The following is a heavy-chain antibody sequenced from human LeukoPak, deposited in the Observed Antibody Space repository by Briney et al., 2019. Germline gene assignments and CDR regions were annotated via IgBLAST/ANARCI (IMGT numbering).Heavy chain of an antibody. D-gene: IGHD3-9*01. V-gene: IGHV5-51*01. CDR1: GYSFTSYW. CDR2: IYPGDSDT. Sequence: GESLKISCKGSGYSFTSYWIGWVRQMPGKGLEWMGIIYPGDSDTRYSPSFQGQVTISADKSISTAYLQWSSLKASDTAMYYCARGDMNYDILTGYTSDYWGQGTLVTVSS. CDR3: ARGDMNYDILTGYTSDY. J-gene: IGHJ4*02.